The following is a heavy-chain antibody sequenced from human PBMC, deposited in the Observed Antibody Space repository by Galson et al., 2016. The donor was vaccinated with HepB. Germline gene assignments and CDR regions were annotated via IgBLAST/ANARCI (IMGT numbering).Heavy chain of an antibody. CDR1: GGSINSGGYY. V-gene: IGHV4-31*03. CDR2: THRSGST. D-gene: IGHD1-7*01. CDR3: AGFPYNWNYHPDLY. Sequence: TLSLTCNVSGGSINSGGYYWSWIRQHPGKGLEWVGYTHRSGSTYYNPSLKSRITISVDTSKNQFSLKLSSLTAADTALYYCAGFPYNWNYHPDLYWGQGILVTVSS. J-gene: IGHJ4*02.